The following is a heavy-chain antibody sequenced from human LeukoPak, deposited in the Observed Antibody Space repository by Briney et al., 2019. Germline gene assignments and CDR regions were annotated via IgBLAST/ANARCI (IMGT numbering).Heavy chain of an antibody. V-gene: IGHV1-46*01. CDR1: GYTFTCYY. Sequence: GASVKVSCTASGYTFTCYYMHWVRQAPGQGLEWMGIINPSGGSTSYAQKFQGRVTMTRDTSTSTVYMELSSLRSEDTAVYYCARCLEEYSSTSPFDPWGQGTLVTVSS. J-gene: IGHJ5*02. CDR3: ARCLEEYSSTSPFDP. D-gene: IGHD2-2*01. CDR2: INPSGGST.